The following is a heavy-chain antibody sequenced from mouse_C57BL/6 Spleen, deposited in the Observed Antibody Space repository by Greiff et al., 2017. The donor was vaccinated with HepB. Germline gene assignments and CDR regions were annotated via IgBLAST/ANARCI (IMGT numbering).Heavy chain of an antibody. Sequence: EVKLMESGPGMVKPSQSLSLTCTVTGYSITSGYDWHWIRHFPGNKLEWMGYISYSGSTNYNPSLKSRISITHDTSKNHFFLKLNSVTTEDTATYYCARRGSSPWFAYWGQGTLVTVSA. J-gene: IGHJ3*01. V-gene: IGHV3-1*01. CDR2: ISYSGST. D-gene: IGHD1-1*01. CDR1: GYSITSGYD. CDR3: ARRGSSPWFAY.